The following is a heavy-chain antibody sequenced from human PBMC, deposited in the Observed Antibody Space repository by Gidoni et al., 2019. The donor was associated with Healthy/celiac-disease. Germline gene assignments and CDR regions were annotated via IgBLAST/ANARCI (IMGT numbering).Heavy chain of an antibody. CDR3: ARDSYSSHCTNGVCYLLVYYFDY. J-gene: IGHJ4*02. V-gene: IGHV3-33*01. CDR1: GFTFSSYG. CDR2: IWYDGSNK. D-gene: IGHD2-8*01. Sequence: QVQLVESGGGVVQPGRSLRLSCAASGFTFSSYGMHWVRQAPGKGLEWVAVIWYDGSNKYYADSVKGRFTISRDNSKNTLYLQMNSLRAEDTAVYYCARDSYSSHCTNGVCYLLVYYFDYWGQGTLVTVSS.